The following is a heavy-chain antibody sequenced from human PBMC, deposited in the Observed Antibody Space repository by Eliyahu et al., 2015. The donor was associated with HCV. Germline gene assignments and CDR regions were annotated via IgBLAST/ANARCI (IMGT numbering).Heavy chain of an antibody. V-gene: IGHV3-48*01. CDR1: GFXFSIYS. Sequence: EVQLVESGGGLVQPGGSLRLSCAASGFXFSIYSMNWVRQAPGKGLEWVSYISSSTSTIYYADSVKGRFTISRDNAKNSLYLQMDSLRAEDTALYYCVTVWFGENPFDYWGQGTLVTVSS. CDR2: ISSSTSTI. J-gene: IGHJ4*02. D-gene: IGHD3-10*01. CDR3: VTVWFGENPFDY.